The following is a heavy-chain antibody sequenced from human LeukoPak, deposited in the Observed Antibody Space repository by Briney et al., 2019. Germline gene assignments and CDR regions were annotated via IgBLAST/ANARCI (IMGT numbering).Heavy chain of an antibody. CDR1: GFSVSEYY. J-gene: IGHJ4*02. V-gene: IGHV3-69-1*01. Sequence: PGGSLRLSRAASGFSVSEYYVTWVRQAPGKGLEWISYITRENWIYYSDSVKGRFTISRDHAKNSVYLEMNSLRADDTAVYYCARGLHLDSSGSLYYWGQGTLVTVSS. D-gene: IGHD3-22*01. CDR2: ITRENWI. CDR3: ARGLHLDSSGSLYY.